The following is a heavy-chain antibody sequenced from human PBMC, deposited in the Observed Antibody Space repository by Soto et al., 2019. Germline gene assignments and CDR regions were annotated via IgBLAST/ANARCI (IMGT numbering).Heavy chain of an antibody. J-gene: IGHJ4*02. CDR1: GFTFSDCS. V-gene: IGHV3-30*18. CDR3: ANWKGHSGNFFFSGPFDY. Sequence: QVQLVESGGGVVQPGRSLRLSCVASGFTFSDCSMHWVRQAPGKGLEWVAIISHDGSKDYYGDSVKGRFTISRDNSKNTLYLQMNSLRADDTAVDYCANWKGHSGNFFFSGPFDYWGQGTLVTVSS. CDR2: ISHDGSKD. D-gene: IGHD1-26*01.